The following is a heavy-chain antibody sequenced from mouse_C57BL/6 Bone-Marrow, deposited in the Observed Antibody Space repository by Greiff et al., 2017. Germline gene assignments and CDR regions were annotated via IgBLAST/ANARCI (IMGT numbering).Heavy chain of an antibody. V-gene: IGHV5-9-1*02. CDR2: ISSGGDYI. Sequence: EVKLMESGEGLVKPGGSLKLSCAASGFTFSSYAMSWVRQTPEKRLEWVAYISSGGDYIYYADTVKGRFTISRDNARNTLYLQMSSLKSEDTAMYYCTRDNGTTVQFAYWGQGTLVTVSA. D-gene: IGHD1-1*01. CDR3: TRDNGTTVQFAY. CDR1: GFTFSSYA. J-gene: IGHJ3*01.